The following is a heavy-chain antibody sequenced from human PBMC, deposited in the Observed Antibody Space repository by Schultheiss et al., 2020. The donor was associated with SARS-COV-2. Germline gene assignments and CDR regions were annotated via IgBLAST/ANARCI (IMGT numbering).Heavy chain of an antibody. CDR3: ATHPLPFYFDY. CDR1: GYSISSSSYY. V-gene: IGHV4-39*07. Sequence: SQTLSLTCAISGYSISSSSYYWGWIRQPPGKGLEWIGSIYYSGSTYYNPSLKSRVTKSVDTSKNQFSLKVSSVTAADTAVSFCATHPLPFYFDYWGQETLVTVSS. D-gene: IGHD2-2*01. J-gene: IGHJ4*02. CDR2: IYYSGST.